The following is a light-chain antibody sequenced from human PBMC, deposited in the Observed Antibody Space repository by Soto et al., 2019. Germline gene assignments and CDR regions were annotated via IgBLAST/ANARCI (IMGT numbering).Light chain of an antibody. CDR3: SSYTSSGTHVV. CDR1: SSDVGGYTY. CDR2: DVR. Sequence: QSALTQPASVSGSPGQSITISCTGSSSDVGGYTYVSWYQQHPDKAPKIIIYDVRNRPSGVSDRFSGSKSGNTASLTISGLQAEDEADYYCSSYTSSGTHVVFGGGTKVTVL. V-gene: IGLV2-14*03. J-gene: IGLJ2*01.